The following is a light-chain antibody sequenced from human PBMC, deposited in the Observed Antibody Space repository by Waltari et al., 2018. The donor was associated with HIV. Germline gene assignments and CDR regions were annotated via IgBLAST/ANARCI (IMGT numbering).Light chain of an antibody. V-gene: IGKV1-5*03. Sequence: DIQMTQSPSTLSASVGDSVTITCRTNQSISNWLAWYQQKPVKAPKLLIYKASRLESGVPSRFIGSGSGTEFTLTISSLQPEDFATYYCQQYNSYSMYTFGQGTKLEIK. CDR1: QSISNW. CDR2: KAS. J-gene: IGKJ2*01. CDR3: QQYNSYSMYT.